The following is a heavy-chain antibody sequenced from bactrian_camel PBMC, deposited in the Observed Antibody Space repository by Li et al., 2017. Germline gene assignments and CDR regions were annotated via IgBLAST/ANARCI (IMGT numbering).Heavy chain of an antibody. CDR1: GYRYDTYC. Sequence: LVESGGGSVQAGGSLRLSCAAPGYRYDTYCMGWFRQAPGKAREGIAVIDSDGDTAYAESMKDRFTISVDNAKNMLYLQMNSLETEDTAVYYCARRPVGLKWSSRARGPRSPSP. CDR2: IDSDGDT. V-gene: IGHV3S26*01. J-gene: IGHJ4*01. D-gene: IGHD1*01.